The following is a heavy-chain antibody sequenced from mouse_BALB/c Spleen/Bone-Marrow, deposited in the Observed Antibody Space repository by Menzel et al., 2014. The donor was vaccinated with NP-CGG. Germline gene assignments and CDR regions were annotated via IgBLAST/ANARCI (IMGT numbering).Heavy chain of an antibody. Sequence: VQLQQSGPELEKPGASLKISCTASGYSFTAYNMNWVKQSNGKSLEWIGNIDLYYGGTSYNLKLKGKATFTVDKSSSTAYMQHMSRTSEDSAVYYCARSRYDGTYWYFDVWGEGTTVTVSS. CDR3: ARSRYDGTYWYFDV. V-gene: IGHV1-39*01. CDR1: GYSFTAYN. CDR2: IDLYYGGT. D-gene: IGHD2-14*01. J-gene: IGHJ1*01.